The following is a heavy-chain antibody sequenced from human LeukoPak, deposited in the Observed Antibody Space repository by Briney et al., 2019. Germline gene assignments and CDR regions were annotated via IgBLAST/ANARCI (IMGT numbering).Heavy chain of an antibody. CDR3: ARGLSGITGTTAAFDI. CDR1: GGTFSSYA. CDR2: IIPIFGTA. D-gene: IGHD1-7*01. Sequence: ASVKVSCKASGGTFSSYAISWVRQAPGQGLEWMGGIIPIFGTANYAQKFQGRVTITTDESTSTAYMELSSLRSEGTAVYYCARGLSGITGTTAAFDIWGQGTMVTVSS. J-gene: IGHJ3*02. V-gene: IGHV1-69*05.